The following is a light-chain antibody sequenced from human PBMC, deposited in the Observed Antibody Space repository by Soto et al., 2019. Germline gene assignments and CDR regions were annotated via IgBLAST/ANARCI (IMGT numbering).Light chain of an antibody. J-gene: IGKJ1*01. V-gene: IGKV3-15*01. CDR1: HSVSST. CDR3: QQYYNWPQT. CDR2: AAS. Sequence: EIVMTQSPATLSVSPGERATLSCRASHSVSSTLAWYQQKPGQAPRLLIYAASTRATGIAARFSGSGSGTEFTLSISSLQSEDFAVYYWQQYYNWPQTFGQGTKVDIK.